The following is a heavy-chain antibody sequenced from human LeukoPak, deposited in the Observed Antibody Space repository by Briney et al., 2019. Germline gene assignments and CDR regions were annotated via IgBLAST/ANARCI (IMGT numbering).Heavy chain of an antibody. D-gene: IGHD6-19*01. CDR2: IRYDGSNK. J-gene: IGHJ4*02. V-gene: IGHV3-30*02. CDR1: GFTFSSYG. Sequence: GGSLRLSCAASGFTFSSYGMHWVRQAPGKGLEWVAFIRYDGSNKYYADSVKGRFTTSRDNSKNTLYLQMNSLRAEDTAVYYCAKDASSGWYLRNSYFDYWGQGTLVTVSS. CDR3: AKDASSGWYLRNSYFDY.